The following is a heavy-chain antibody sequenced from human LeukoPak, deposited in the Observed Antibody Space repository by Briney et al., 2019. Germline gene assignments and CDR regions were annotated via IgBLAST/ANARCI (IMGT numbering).Heavy chain of an antibody. CDR2: IIPIFGTA. V-gene: IGHV1-69*13. CDR1: GGTFSSYA. Sequence: VASVKVSCKASGGTFSSYAISWVRQAPGQGLEWMGGIIPIFGTANYAQKFQGRVTITADESTSTAYMELSSLRSEDTAVYYCARGRDYDSSGYYGDWGQGTLVTVSS. D-gene: IGHD3-22*01. CDR3: ARGRDYDSSGYYGD. J-gene: IGHJ4*02.